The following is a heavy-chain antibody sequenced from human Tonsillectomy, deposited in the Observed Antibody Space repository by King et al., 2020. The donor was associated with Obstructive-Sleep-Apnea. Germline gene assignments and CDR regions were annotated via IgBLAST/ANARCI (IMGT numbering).Heavy chain of an antibody. D-gene: IGHD5-12*01. CDR2: ISYDGSNQ. J-gene: IGHJ1*01. CDR3: ARAQSRGYFYPRANFQP. CDR1: GFTFRTSA. Sequence: HVQLVESGGGVVQPGRSLRLSCTASGFTFRTSAMHWVRQAPGKGLEWVAVISYDGSNQYYADSVKGRFTISRDNSKNTLYLQMNSLRAEDTAVYFCARAQSRGYFYPRANFQPWGQGTLVTVSS. V-gene: IGHV3-30*04.